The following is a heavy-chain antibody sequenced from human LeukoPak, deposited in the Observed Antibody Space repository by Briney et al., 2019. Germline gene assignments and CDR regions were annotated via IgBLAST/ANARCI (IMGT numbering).Heavy chain of an antibody. CDR1: GFTFSNFW. CDR2: INTDGSSA. Sequence: PGGSLRLSCAASGFTFSNFWLHWVRQVPGKGLVWVSRINTDGSSASYADSVKGRFTISRDNAKSTLYLQMNSLRAEDTAVYYCARGEVGANDYWGQGTLVTVSS. V-gene: IGHV3-74*01. CDR3: ARGEVGANDY. D-gene: IGHD1-26*01. J-gene: IGHJ4*02.